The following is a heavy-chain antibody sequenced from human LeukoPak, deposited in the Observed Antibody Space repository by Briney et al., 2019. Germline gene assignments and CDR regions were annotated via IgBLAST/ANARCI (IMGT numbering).Heavy chain of an antibody. V-gene: IGHV3-74*01. CDR3: ARATSTWYYYCYMDV. J-gene: IGHJ6*03. CDR2: INSDGSST. Sequence: GGSLRLSCAASGFTFSSYWMHWVRQAPGKGLVWVSRINSDGSSTSYADSVKGRFTISRDNAKNTLYLQMNSLRAEDTAVYYCARATSTWYYYCYMDVWGKGTTVTVSS. CDR1: GFTFSSYW.